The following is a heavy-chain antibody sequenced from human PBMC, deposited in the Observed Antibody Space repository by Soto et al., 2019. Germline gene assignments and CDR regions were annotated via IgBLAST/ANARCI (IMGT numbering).Heavy chain of an antibody. CDR2: TRGSGGGT. CDR1: GFTFNTYA. V-gene: IGHV3-23*01. Sequence: GGSLRLSCAASGFTFNTYAVTWVRQAPGKGLEWVSITRGSGGGTDYADSVKGRLAISRDNSKNTLFLQMNSLRAEDTAVYYCAKGISGSRYSALDYWGQGTLVTGS. J-gene: IGHJ4*02. D-gene: IGHD2-15*01. CDR3: AKGISGSRYSALDY.